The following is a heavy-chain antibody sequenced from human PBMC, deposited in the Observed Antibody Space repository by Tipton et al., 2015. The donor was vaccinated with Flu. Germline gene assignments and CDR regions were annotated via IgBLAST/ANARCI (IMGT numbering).Heavy chain of an antibody. Sequence: GSLRLSCAASGFTFSSYEMNWVRQAPGKGLEWVSYISSSGSTIYYADSVKGRFTISRDNAKNSLYLQMNSLRAEDTAVYYCARVKISAAGGAFDIRGQGTLVTVSS. CDR2: ISSSGSTI. J-gene: IGHJ4*02. V-gene: IGHV3-48*03. CDR3: ARVKISAAGGAFDI. D-gene: IGHD6-13*01. CDR1: GFTFSSYE.